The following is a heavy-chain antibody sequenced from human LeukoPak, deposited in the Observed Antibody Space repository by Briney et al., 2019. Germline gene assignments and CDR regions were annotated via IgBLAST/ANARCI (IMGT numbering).Heavy chain of an antibody. J-gene: IGHJ4*02. CDR1: GGSISSYY. Sequence: PSETLSLTCTVSGGSISSYYWSWIRQPPGKGLEWIGYIYYSGSTNYNPSLKSRVTISVDTSKNQFSLKLSSVTAADTAVYYCASSPGGWVPQFDYWGQGTLVTVSS. D-gene: IGHD6-19*01. CDR2: IYYSGST. CDR3: ASSPGGWVPQFDY. V-gene: IGHV4-59*01.